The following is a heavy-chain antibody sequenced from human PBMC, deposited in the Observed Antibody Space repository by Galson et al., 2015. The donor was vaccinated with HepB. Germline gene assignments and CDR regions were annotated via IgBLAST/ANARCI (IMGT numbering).Heavy chain of an antibody. CDR2: INTNTGNP. Sequence: SVKVSCKASGYTFTSYAMNWVRQSPGQGLEWMGWINTNTGNPTYAQGFTGRFVFPLDTSVSTAYLQISSLNNEDTAVYYCARALMFREAGRYYYYGMDVWGQGTTVTVSS. CDR1: GYTFTSYA. D-gene: IGHD3-10*01. CDR3: ARALMFREAGRYYYYGMDV. V-gene: IGHV7-4-1*02. J-gene: IGHJ6*02.